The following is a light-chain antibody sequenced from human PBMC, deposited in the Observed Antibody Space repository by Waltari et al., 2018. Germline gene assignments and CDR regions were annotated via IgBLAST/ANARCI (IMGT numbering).Light chain of an antibody. J-gene: IGKJ1*01. V-gene: IGKV4-1*01. Sequence: DIVMTQFPDSLAVSLGERATINCKSSQSVLYRSNNKEYLAWYQQKPGQPPKLLISWASTRESGVPDRFSGSGSGTDFTLTISSLQAEDVAVYYCQQYCTTPTFGQGTKVEIK. CDR3: QQYCTTPT. CDR1: QSVLYRSNNKEY. CDR2: WAS.